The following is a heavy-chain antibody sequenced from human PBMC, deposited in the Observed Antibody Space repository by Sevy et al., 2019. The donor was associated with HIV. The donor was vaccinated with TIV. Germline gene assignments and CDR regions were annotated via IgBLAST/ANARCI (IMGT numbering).Heavy chain of an antibody. CDR1: GGSFSGYY. Sequence: SETLSLTCVVYGGSFSGYYWSWIRQPPGKGLEWIGEINHGGSTNYNPSLKSRVTISADTSKNQFSLKLSSVTAADTAVYYCATRRGHLSFDYWGQGTLVTVSS. J-gene: IGHJ4*02. CDR2: INHGGST. CDR3: ATRRGHLSFDY. V-gene: IGHV4-34*01.